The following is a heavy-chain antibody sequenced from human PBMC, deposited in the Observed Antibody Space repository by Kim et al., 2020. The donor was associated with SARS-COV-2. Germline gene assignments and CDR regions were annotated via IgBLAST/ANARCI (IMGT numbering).Heavy chain of an antibody. CDR2: IKSGGST. V-gene: IGHV3-66*01. CDR3: AAFLG. J-gene: IGHJ4*02. Sequence: IKSGGSTYYADSVKDIFTISRDNSKNTLYLQMNSLRAEDTAVYYCAAFLGCGQGTLVTVSS.